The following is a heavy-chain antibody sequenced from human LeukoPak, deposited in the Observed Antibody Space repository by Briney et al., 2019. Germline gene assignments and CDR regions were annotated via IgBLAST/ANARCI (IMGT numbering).Heavy chain of an antibody. CDR1: GFTFSSYW. V-gene: IGHV3-53*01. J-gene: IGHJ4*02. CDR3: ARGLSSSWPSVDY. Sequence: GGSLRLSCAASGFTFSSYWMSWVRQAPGKGLEWVSVIYSGGSTYYADSVKGRFTISRDNSKNTLYLQMNSLRAEDTAVYYCARGLSSSWPSVDYWGQGTLVTVSS. D-gene: IGHD6-13*01. CDR2: IYSGGST.